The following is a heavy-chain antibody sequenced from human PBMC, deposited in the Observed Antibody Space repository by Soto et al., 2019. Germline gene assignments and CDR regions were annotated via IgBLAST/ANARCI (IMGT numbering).Heavy chain of an antibody. CDR1: GGSIGSFY. Sequence: PSETLSLTCIVSGGSIGSFYWSWIRQPPGRGLEWIGYINYLGNTKYNPSLRGRITLSVDTSKNQISLKLTSVTPADTAVYFCARAKGIDFGPFDSWGPGSLVTVSS. CDR3: ARAKGIDFGPFDS. CDR2: INYLGNT. V-gene: IGHV4-59*01. D-gene: IGHD4-17*01. J-gene: IGHJ4*02.